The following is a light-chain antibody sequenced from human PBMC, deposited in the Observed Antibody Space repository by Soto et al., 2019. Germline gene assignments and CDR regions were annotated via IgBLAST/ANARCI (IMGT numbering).Light chain of an antibody. CDR2: AAS. CDR3: QQYGSSPST. CDR1: RSVSGNY. V-gene: IGKV3-20*01. Sequence: EIVLTQSPGTLSLSPGDRAILSCRASRSVSGNYLAWYQQRPGLAPRLLIYAASGRATGLPDRFSGSGSGADFTLTISRLEPEDFAVYYCQQYGSSPSTFGQGTKVEIK. J-gene: IGKJ1*01.